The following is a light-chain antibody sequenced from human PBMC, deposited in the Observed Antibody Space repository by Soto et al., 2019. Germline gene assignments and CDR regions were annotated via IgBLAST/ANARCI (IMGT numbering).Light chain of an antibody. CDR2: EVN. J-gene: IGLJ1*01. CDR1: SSDVGGYNY. Sequence: QSVLTQPPSASGSPGQSVAISCTGTSSDVGGYNYVSWYQQHPGKAPKLMIYEVNKRPSGVPDRFSGSKSDNTASLTVSGLQAEDEADYYCGSYAGSSNVFGTGTKVTVL. V-gene: IGLV2-8*01. CDR3: GSYAGSSNV.